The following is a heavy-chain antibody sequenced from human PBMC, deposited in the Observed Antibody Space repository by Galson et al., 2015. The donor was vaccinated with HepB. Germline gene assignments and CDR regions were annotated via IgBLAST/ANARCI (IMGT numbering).Heavy chain of an antibody. V-gene: IGHV4-31*03. CDR1: GGSVSSGGYY. CDR3: ARDATVTTGVVDV. J-gene: IGHJ6*02. Sequence: TLSLTCTVSGGSVSSGGYYWSWIRQHPGKGLEWIGYIYYSGSTYYNPSLKSRVTISVVTSKNQFSLRLSSVTAADTAVYYCARDATVTTGVVDVWGQGTTVTVSS. CDR2: IYYSGST. D-gene: IGHD4-17*01.